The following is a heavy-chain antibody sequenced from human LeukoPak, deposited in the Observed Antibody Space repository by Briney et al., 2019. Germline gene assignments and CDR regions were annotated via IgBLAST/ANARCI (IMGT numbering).Heavy chain of an antibody. Sequence: ASVKVSCKASGYTFTNYGISWVRQAPGQGLEWMGWISAYNDNTNYAQKLQGRVTMTTDTSTSTAYVELRSLRSDDTAVYYCARGWDYGGRWFDPWGQGTLVTVSS. CDR3: ARGWDYGGRWFDP. D-gene: IGHD4-23*01. J-gene: IGHJ5*02. V-gene: IGHV1-18*01. CDR2: ISAYNDNT. CDR1: GYTFTNYG.